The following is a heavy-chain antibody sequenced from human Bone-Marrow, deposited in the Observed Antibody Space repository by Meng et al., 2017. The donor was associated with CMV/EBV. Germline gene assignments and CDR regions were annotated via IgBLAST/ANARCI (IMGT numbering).Heavy chain of an antibody. CDR3: ARGGGSSVTDDY. CDR2: IYYSGST. D-gene: IGHD4-23*01. J-gene: IGHJ4*02. Sequence: GSLRLSCAASGFTFSSYSMNWVRQAPEKGLEWIGYIYYSGSTNYNPPLKSRVTISVETSKNQFSLKLSSVTAADTAVYYCARGGGSSVTDDYWGQGTLVTVSS. CDR1: GFTFSSYS. V-gene: IGHV4-59*12.